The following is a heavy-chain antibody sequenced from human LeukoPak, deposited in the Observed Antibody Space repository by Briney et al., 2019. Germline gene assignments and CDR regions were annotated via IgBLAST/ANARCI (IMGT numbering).Heavy chain of an antibody. CDR3: ARALDSSGYFAFDI. D-gene: IGHD3-22*01. CDR1: GGSISSYY. V-gene: IGHV4-59*12. Sequence: SETLSLTCTVSGGSISSYYWSWIRQPPGKGLEWIGYIYYSGSTYYNPSLKSRVTISVDRSKNQFSPKLSSVTAADTAVYYCARALDSSGYFAFDIWGQGTMVTVSS. CDR2: IYYSGST. J-gene: IGHJ3*02.